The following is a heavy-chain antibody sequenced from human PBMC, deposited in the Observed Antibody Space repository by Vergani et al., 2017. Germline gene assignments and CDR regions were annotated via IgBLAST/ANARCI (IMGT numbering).Heavy chain of an antibody. J-gene: IGHJ5*02. CDR3: ASGGDPSWFDP. CDR1: GGSFSGYY. Sequence: QVQLQQWGAGLLKPSETLSLTCAVYGGSFSGYYWSWIRQPPGKGLEWIGEINHSGSTNYNPSLKSRVIISVDTSKNQFSLKLSSVTAADTAVYYCASGGDPSWFDPWGQGTLVTVSS. CDR2: INHSGST. V-gene: IGHV4-34*01.